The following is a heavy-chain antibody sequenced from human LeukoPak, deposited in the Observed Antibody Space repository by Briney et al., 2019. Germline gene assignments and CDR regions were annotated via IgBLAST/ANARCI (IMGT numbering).Heavy chain of an antibody. CDR1: GFTFSTYW. Sequence: PGGSLRLSCAASGFTFSTYWMTWVRQAPGKGLEWVANIKHDGIEKYYLDSVKGRVTISRDNAKNSLYLRMNSLRAEDTAVYYCARGGTTFDYWGQGALVTVSS. D-gene: IGHD4-11*01. CDR2: IKHDGIEK. CDR3: ARGGTTFDY. V-gene: IGHV3-7*01. J-gene: IGHJ4*02.